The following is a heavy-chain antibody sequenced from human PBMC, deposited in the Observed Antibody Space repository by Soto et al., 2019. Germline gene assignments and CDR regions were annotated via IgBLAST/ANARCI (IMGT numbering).Heavy chain of an antibody. Sequence: QVQLVQSGAEVKKPGSSVKVSCKASGGTFSSYAISWVRQAPGQGLEWMGGIIPIFGTTNYAQKFQGRVTITADESTSTAYMKMSSLRSEDTAVYYCARVIGDRVGATNHDACDICGQGTMVTVSS. CDR2: IIPIFGTT. J-gene: IGHJ3*02. CDR1: GGTFSSYA. CDR3: ARVIGDRVGATNHDACDI. D-gene: IGHD1-26*01. V-gene: IGHV1-69*01.